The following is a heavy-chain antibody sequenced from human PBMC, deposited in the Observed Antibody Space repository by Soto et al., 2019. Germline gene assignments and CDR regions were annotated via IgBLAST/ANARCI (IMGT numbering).Heavy chain of an antibody. D-gene: IGHD1-1*01. Sequence: QVHLVQSGAEVKKPGASVKVSCKGSGYGFTTYGITWVRQAPGQGLEWMAWISAHNGNTNYAQKLQGRVTVTRDTSTSTAYMELRSLRSDYTSVYYCARGGYGDYWGQGALVTVAS. CDR1: GYGFTTYG. V-gene: IGHV1-18*01. CDR2: ISAHNGNT. J-gene: IGHJ4*02. CDR3: ARGGYGDY.